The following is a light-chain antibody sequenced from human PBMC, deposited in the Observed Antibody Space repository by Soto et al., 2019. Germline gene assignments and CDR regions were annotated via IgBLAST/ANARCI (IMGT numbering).Light chain of an antibody. Sequence: EIALTQSPGTLSLSPGDRATLSCRASQTIASVSLAWYQQKPGQAPRLLIYDASSRAADIPDRFSGRGSGTDFTLANSRPEPGDRAVYFCQQYGNSPLTFGGGTKVEIK. V-gene: IGKV3-20*01. CDR3: QQYGNSPLT. J-gene: IGKJ4*01. CDR1: QTIASVS. CDR2: DAS.